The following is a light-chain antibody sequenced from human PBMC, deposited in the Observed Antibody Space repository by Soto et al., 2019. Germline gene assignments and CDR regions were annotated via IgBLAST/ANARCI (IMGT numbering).Light chain of an antibody. CDR3: QQSDSVPPFT. CDR1: QSIRNY. V-gene: IGKV1D-12*01. CDR2: AAS. Sequence: DIQMAQSPSSVSASVGDRVIITCRASQSIRNYVAWYQQNPGEAPKLLIYAASSLQTGVPSRFXGSGSGTEFTLTINSLEPEDFATYYCQQSDSVPPFTFGPGTKVDLK. J-gene: IGKJ3*01.